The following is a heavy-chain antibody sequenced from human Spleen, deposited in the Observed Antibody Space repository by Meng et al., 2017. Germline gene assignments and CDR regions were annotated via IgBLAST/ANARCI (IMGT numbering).Heavy chain of an antibody. CDR2: IKQDGSEK. CDR1: GFTFSSYA. J-gene: IGHJ6*02. CDR3: ARKDGDYGYYYYYGMDV. V-gene: IGHV3-7*01. D-gene: IGHD4-17*01. Sequence: GESLKISCAASGFTFSSYAMHWVRQAPGKGLEWVANIKQDGSEKYYVDSVKGRFTISRDNAKNSLYLQMNSLRAEDTAVYYCARKDGDYGYYYYYGMDVWGQGTTVTVSS.